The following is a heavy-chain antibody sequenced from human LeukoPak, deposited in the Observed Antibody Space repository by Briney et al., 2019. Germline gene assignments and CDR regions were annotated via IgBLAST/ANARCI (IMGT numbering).Heavy chain of an antibody. J-gene: IGHJ1*01. CDR2: IKQDGSVE. CDR1: GFTFSSYW. CDR3: ARIGYSSSSFVL. V-gene: IGHV3-7*05. D-gene: IGHD6-6*01. Sequence: GGSLSRSCAASGFTFSSYWMSWVRQAPGKGLEWVANIKQDGSVEYYVVSVKGRFTISRDNAKESLYLQMNSLRAEDTAVYYCARIGYSSSSFVLWGQGTRLTVSS.